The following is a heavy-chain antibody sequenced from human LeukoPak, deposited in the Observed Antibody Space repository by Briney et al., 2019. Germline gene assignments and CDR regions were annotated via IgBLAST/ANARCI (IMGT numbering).Heavy chain of an antibody. D-gene: IGHD2-2*01. J-gene: IGHJ4*02. Sequence: NPGGSLRLSCAASGFTFSSYSMNWVRQAPGKGLGWVSSISSSSSYIYYADSVKARFSISRDNSMNTLYLQMNSLRPEDTAVYYCAKQGLVPATAGDWGQGTLVTVSS. CDR3: AKQGLVPATAGD. CDR2: ISSSSSYI. V-gene: IGHV3-21*01. CDR1: GFTFSSYS.